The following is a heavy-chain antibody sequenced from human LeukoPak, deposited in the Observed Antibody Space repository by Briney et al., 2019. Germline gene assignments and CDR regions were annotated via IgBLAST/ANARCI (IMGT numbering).Heavy chain of an antibody. J-gene: IGHJ4*02. CDR1: DASINGHY. CDR3: AREIAAAFAI. D-gene: IGHD2-2*01. Sequence: PSDTLSLTCTVSDASINGHYWSWIRQSPGKGLEWIGYVFYSGSTNYNPSFTSRVTISLDTSKNQVSLRLISVTAADTAVYYCAREIAAAFAIWGQGTQVTVSS. CDR2: VFYSGST. V-gene: IGHV4-59*11.